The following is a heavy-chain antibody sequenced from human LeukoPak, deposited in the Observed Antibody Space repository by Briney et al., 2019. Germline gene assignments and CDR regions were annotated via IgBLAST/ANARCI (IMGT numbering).Heavy chain of an antibody. J-gene: IGHJ4*02. CDR3: ARNALGLSY. V-gene: IGHV1-2*02. CDR2: IHPNNGGT. Sequence: GASVKVSCKTSGYTSTNHEIYWVRQAPGQGLEWMGWIHPNNGGTNYAQNFQGRVTMTRDTSISTAYMELSRMISDDTAIYYCARNALGLSYWGQGTLVTVSS. CDR1: GYTSTNHE. D-gene: IGHD2-8*01.